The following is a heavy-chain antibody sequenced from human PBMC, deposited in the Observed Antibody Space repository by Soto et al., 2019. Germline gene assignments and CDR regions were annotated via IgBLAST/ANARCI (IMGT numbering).Heavy chain of an antibody. J-gene: IGHJ6*02. CDR3: ARTGYSYGSYYYYYGMDV. D-gene: IGHD5-18*01. CDR2: IIPIFGTA. V-gene: IGHV1-69*13. CDR1: GGTFSSYA. Sequence: ASVKVSCKASGGTFSSYAISWVRQAPGQGLEWMGGIIPIFGTANYAQKFQGRVTITADESTSTVYMELSSLRSEDTAVYYCARTGYSYGSYYYYYGMDVWGQGTTVTVSS.